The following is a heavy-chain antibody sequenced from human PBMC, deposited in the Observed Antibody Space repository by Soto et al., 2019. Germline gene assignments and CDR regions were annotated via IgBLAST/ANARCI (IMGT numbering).Heavy chain of an antibody. V-gene: IGHV3-23*01. Sequence: EVQLLESGGGLVQPGGSLRLSCAASGFTFSSHAMSWVRQAPRKGLEWVSSTIDSGGRSYHADSVRGRFTISRDNSKNTLYLQMNSLRADDTAIYYRAKDKMEQWLVGGYYDYWGQGALVTVSS. CDR2: TIDSGGRS. D-gene: IGHD6-19*01. CDR3: AKDKMEQWLVGGYYDY. J-gene: IGHJ4*02. CDR1: GFTFSSHA.